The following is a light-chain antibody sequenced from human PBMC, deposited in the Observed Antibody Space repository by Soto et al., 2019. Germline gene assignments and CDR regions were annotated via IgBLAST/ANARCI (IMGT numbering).Light chain of an antibody. V-gene: IGKV4-1*01. CDR3: QQYYSIPLT. J-gene: IGKJ3*01. CDR1: QSVLYSSNNKNY. CDR2: WAS. Sequence: DIVMTQSPASLAVSLGERATINCKSSQSVLYSSNNKNYLAWYQQKPGQPPKLLIYWASTRESGVPDRFSGSGSGTDFTLTISSLQAEDVAVYYCQQYYSIPLTFGPGTKVDIK.